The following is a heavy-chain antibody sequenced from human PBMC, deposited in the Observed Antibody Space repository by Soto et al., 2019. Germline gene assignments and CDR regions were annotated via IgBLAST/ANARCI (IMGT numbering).Heavy chain of an antibody. Sequence: GERYGMRSTSCCGLMVRQMPGKGLEWMGIIYPGDSDTRYSPSFQGQVTISADESISTAYLQWSSLKASDTARYYCARLRGSSSMWGQGTRVPGSS. J-gene: IGHJ3*01. V-gene: IGHV5-51*01. CDR1: GMRSTSCC. CDR3: ARLRGSSSM. CDR2: IYPGDSDT. D-gene: IGHD6-6*01.